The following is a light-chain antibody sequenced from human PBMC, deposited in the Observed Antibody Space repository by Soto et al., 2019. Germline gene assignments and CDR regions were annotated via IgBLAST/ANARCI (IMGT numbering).Light chain of an antibody. V-gene: IGLV2-11*01. Sequence: QSALTQPRSVSGSPGQSVTISCTGTSSDVGGYNYVSWYQQHPGKAPKIKIYDVNERPAGVPDRFSGSKSGNTASLTISGLQAEDEADYYGCSWAGNSLVFGGGTKLTVL. J-gene: IGLJ3*02. CDR1: SSDVGGYNY. CDR3: CSWAGNSLV. CDR2: DVN.